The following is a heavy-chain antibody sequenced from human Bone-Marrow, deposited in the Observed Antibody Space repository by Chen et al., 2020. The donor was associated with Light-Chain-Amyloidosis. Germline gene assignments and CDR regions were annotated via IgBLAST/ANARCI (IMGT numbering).Heavy chain of an antibody. J-gene: IGHJ3*02. V-gene: IGHV3-30-3*01. CDR2: ISYDGSNK. CDR1: GFTFSSYA. Sequence: QVQLVESGGGVVQRGRSLRLSCAASGFTFSSYAMHWVRQAPGKGLEWVAVISYDGSNKYYADSVKGRFTISRDNSKNTLYLQRNSLRAEDTAVYYCARVSIWGQGTMVTVSS. CDR3: ARVSI.